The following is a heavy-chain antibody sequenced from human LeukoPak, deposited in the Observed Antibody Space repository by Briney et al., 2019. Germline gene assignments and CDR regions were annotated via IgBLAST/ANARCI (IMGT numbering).Heavy chain of an antibody. D-gene: IGHD4-17*01. J-gene: IGHJ6*02. CDR3: ARFPDYGDYGMDV. V-gene: IGHV1-2*02. Sequence: ASVKVSCKASGYTFTGYYMHWVRQAPGQGPEWMGWINPNSGGTNYAQKFQGRVTMTRDTSISTAYMELSRLRSDDTAVYYCARFPDYGDYGMDVWGQGTTVTVSS. CDR2: INPNSGGT. CDR1: GYTFTGYY.